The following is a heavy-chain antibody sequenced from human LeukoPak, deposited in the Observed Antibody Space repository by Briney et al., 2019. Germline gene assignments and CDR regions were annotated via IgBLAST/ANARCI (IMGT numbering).Heavy chain of an antibody. CDR3: AREYQREIGWFDP. CDR2: IYTSGST. V-gene: IGHV4-61*02. J-gene: IGHJ5*02. CDR1: GGSISSSSYY. Sequence: DPSETLSLTCTASGGSISSSSYYWGWIRQPAGKGLEWIGRIYTSGSTNYNPSLKSRVTMSVDKSKNQFSLKLSSVTAADTAVYYCAREYQREIGWFDPWGQGTPVTVSS.